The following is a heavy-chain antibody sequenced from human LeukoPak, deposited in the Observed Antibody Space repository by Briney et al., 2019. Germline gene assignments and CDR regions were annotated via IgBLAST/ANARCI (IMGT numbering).Heavy chain of an antibody. Sequence: SETLSLTCAVYGGSFSGYYWSWIRQPPGKGLEWIGEINHSGSTNYNPSLKSRVTTSVDTSKNQFSLKLSSVTAADTAVYYCARALKVWFGELYYFDCWGQGTLVTVSS. V-gene: IGHV4-34*01. J-gene: IGHJ4*02. CDR1: GGSFSGYY. CDR2: INHSGST. D-gene: IGHD3-10*01. CDR3: ARALKVWFGELYYFDC.